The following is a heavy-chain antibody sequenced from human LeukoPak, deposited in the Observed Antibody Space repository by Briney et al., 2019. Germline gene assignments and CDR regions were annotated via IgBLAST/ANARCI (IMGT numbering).Heavy chain of an antibody. D-gene: IGHD5-24*01. CDR1: GFSLSTSGVG. CDR3: AHSYAHGGLDGYNHNWFDP. J-gene: IGHJ5*02. V-gene: IGHV2-5*01. CDR2: IYWNDDK. Sequence: SGPTLVNPTQTLTLTCTFSGFSLSTSGVGVGWIRQPPGKALEWLALIYWNDDKRYSPSLKSRLTITKDTSKNQVVLTMTNMDPVDTATYYCAHSYAHGGLDGYNHNWFDPWGQGTLVTVSS.